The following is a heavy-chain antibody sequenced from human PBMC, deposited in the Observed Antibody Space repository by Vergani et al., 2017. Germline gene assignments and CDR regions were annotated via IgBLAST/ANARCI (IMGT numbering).Heavy chain of an antibody. D-gene: IGHD4-17*01. CDR1: GGSISSSSYY. V-gene: IGHV4-39*07. Sequence: QLQLQESGPGLVKPSETLSLTCPVSGGSISSSSYYWGWIRQPPGKGLEWIGSIYYSGSTYYNPSLKSRVTISVDTSKNQFSLKLSSVTAADTAVYYCARTTVTTGLGYWGQGTLVTVSS. J-gene: IGHJ4*02. CDR3: ARTTVTTGLGY. CDR2: IYYSGST.